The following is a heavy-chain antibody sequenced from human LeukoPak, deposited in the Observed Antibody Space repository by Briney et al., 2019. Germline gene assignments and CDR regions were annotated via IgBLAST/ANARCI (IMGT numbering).Heavy chain of an antibody. CDR2: IYYSGST. J-gene: IGHJ4*02. CDR3: ARDLGVTGAFDY. Sequence: SETLSLTCTVSGGSISSSSYYWGWIRQPPGKGLEWIGSIYYSGSTYYNPSLKSRVTISVDTSKNQFSLKLSSVTAADTAVYYCARDLGVTGAFDYWGQGTLVTVSS. CDR1: GGSISSSSYY. V-gene: IGHV4-39*07. D-gene: IGHD3-22*01.